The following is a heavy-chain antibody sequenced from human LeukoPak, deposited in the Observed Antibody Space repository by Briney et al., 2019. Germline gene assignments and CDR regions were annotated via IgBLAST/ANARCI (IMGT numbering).Heavy chain of an antibody. CDR3: ARGPMFGSGSYYNY. D-gene: IGHD3-10*01. V-gene: IGHV1-69*05. J-gene: IGHJ4*02. Sequence: GSSVKVSCKASGGTFSSYAISWVRQAPGHGLEWMGGIIPIFGTANYAQKFQGRVTITTDESTSTAYMELSSLRSEDTAVYYCARGPMFGSGSYYNYWGQGTLVTVSS. CDR1: GGTFSSYA. CDR2: IIPIFGTA.